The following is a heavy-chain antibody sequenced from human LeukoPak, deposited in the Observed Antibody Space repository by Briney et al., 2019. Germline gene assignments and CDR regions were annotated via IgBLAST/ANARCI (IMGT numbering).Heavy chain of an antibody. J-gene: IGHJ1*01. D-gene: IGHD6-19*01. CDR3: ARGYSSGWYGARNSHEYFQH. Sequence: SETLSLTCAVYGGSFSGYYWSWIRQPPGKGLEWIGEINHSGSTNYNPSLKSRVTISVDTSKNQFSLKLSSATAADTAVYYCARGYSSGWYGARNSHEYFQHWGQGTLVTVSS. V-gene: IGHV4-34*01. CDR2: INHSGST. CDR1: GGSFSGYY.